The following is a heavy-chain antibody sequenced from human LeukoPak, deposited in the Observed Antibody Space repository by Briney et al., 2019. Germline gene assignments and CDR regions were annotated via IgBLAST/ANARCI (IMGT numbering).Heavy chain of an antibody. Sequence: SETLSLACAVCGGSFSGYYWSWIRQPPGKGLEWIGEINHSGSTNYNPSLKSRVTISVDTSKNQFSLKLSSVTAADTAVYYCARGGHYYYDSSGYYFKFHREEYFQHWGQGTLVTVSS. D-gene: IGHD3-22*01. V-gene: IGHV4-34*01. J-gene: IGHJ1*01. CDR3: ARGGHYYYDSSGYYFKFHREEYFQH. CDR1: GGSFSGYY. CDR2: INHSGST.